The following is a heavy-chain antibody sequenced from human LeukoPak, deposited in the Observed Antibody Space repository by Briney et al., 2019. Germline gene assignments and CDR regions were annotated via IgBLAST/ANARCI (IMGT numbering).Heavy chain of an antibody. CDR1: GFTFSSYA. V-gene: IGHV3-30-3*01. Sequence: PGGSLRLSCAASGFTFSSYAMHWVRQAPGKGLEWVAVISYDGSNKYYADSVKGRFTISRDNSKNTLYLQMNSLRAEDTAVYYCARTRWFGELLGAFDIWGQGTMVTVSS. D-gene: IGHD3-10*01. J-gene: IGHJ3*02. CDR3: ARTRWFGELLGAFDI. CDR2: ISYDGSNK.